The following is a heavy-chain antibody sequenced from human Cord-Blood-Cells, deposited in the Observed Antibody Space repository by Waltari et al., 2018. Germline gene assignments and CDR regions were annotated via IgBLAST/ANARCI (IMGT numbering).Heavy chain of an antibody. CDR1: GFTFSSYE. CDR2: ISSSGSTI. J-gene: IGHJ2*01. CDR3: ARDRRWDPLTPHWYFDL. D-gene: IGHD1-26*01. Sequence: EVQLVESGGGLVQPGGSLRLSCAASGFTFSSYEMNWVRQAPGTGLEWVSYISSSGSTIYYADSVKGRFTISRDNAKNSLYLQMNSLRAEDTAVYYCARDRRWDPLTPHWYFDLWGRGTLVTVSS. V-gene: IGHV3-48*03.